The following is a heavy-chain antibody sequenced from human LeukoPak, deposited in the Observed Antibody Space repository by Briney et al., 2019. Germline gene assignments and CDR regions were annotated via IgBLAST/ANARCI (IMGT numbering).Heavy chain of an antibody. J-gene: IGHJ4*02. CDR3: ARDGGTIAAADY. Sequence: PGGSLRLSCAASVFTFSSNVMIWVRHAPGKGLECVSSIPASGGSTYYADSVKGRFTISRDNSKNRLYLQMNSLTAEDTAVYYCARDGGTIAAADYWGQGTLVTVSS. D-gene: IGHD6-13*01. V-gene: IGHV3-23*01. CDR2: IPASGGST. CDR1: VFTFSSNV.